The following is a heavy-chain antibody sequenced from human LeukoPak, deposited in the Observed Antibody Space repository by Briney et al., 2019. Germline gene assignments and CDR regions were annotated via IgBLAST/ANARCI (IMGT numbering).Heavy chain of an antibody. D-gene: IGHD6-6*01. CDR3: ARASMYSSSSGVVH. V-gene: IGHV4-34*01. CDR1: GGSFSGYY. Sequence: PSETLSLTCAVYGGSFSGYYWSWIRQPPGKGLEWIGEINHSGSTNYNPSLKSRVTISVDTSKNQFSLNLSSVTAADTAVYYCARASMYSSSSGVVHWGQGTLVTVSS. CDR2: INHSGST. J-gene: IGHJ5*02.